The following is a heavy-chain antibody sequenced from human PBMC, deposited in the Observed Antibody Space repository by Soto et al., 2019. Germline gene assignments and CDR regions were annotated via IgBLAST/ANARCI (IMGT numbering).Heavy chain of an antibody. Sequence: GESLKISCKGSGYSFTSYWISWVRQMPGKGLEWMGRIDPSDSYTNYSPSFQGHVTISADKSISTAYLQWSSLKASDTAMYYCARHRAGGRSYYYYYGMDVWGQGTTVTVSS. CDR3: ARHRAGGRSYYYYYGMDV. V-gene: IGHV5-10-1*01. J-gene: IGHJ6*02. CDR1: GYSFTSYW. CDR2: IDPSDSYT. D-gene: IGHD2-15*01.